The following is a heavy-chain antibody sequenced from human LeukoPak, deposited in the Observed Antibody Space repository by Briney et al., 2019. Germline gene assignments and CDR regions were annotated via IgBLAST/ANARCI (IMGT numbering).Heavy chain of an antibody. CDR3: ARGRAAMVDY. Sequence: SETLSLTCAVYGGSFSGYYRSWIRQPPGKGLEWIGEINHSGSTNYNPSLKSRVTISVDTSKNQFSLKLSSVTAADTAVYYCARGRAAMVDYWGQGTLVTVSS. CDR1: GGSFSGYY. CDR2: INHSGST. V-gene: IGHV4-34*01. D-gene: IGHD5-18*01. J-gene: IGHJ4*02.